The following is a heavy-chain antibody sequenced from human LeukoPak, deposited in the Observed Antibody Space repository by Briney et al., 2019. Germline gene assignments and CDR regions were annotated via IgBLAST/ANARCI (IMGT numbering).Heavy chain of an antibody. J-gene: IGHJ4*02. V-gene: IGHV3-23*01. CDR2: ISGSGGST. D-gene: IGHD2-2*01. CDR3: AKDIVVVPAATRYFDY. Sequence: GGSLRLSCAASGFTFSSYAMSWVRQAPGKWLEWVSAISGSGGSTYYADSVKGRFTISRDNSKNTLYLQMNSLRAEDTAVYYCAKDIVVVPAATRYFDYWGQGTLVTVSS. CDR1: GFTFSSYA.